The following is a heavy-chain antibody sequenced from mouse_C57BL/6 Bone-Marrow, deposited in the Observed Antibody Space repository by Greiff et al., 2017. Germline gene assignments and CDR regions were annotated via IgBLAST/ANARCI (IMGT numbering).Heavy chain of an antibody. CDR2: ISDGGSYT. CDR1: GFTFSSYA. J-gene: IGHJ2*01. D-gene: IGHD2-4*01. V-gene: IGHV5-4*01. Sequence: EVQLVQSGGGLVKPGGSLKLSCAASGFTFSSYAMSWVRQTPEQRLEWVATISDGGSYTYYPDNVKGRFTFSRDNAKNNLYLQMSHLKSEDTAMYYCARAGDYDVDFGGQGTTLTVSS. CDR3: ARAGDYDVDF.